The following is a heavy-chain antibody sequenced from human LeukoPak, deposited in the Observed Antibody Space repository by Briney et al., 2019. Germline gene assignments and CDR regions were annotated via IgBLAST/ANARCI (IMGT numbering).Heavy chain of an antibody. J-gene: IGHJ4*02. Sequence: PGGSLRLSCAASGFTFSSYGMHWVRQAPGKGLEWVSGISGSGGSTYYADSVKGRFTISRDNSKNTLYLQMNSLRAEDTAVYYCAKDGSEAVAVFDYWGQGTLVTVSS. V-gene: IGHV3-23*01. D-gene: IGHD6-19*01. CDR1: GFTFSSYG. CDR2: ISGSGGST. CDR3: AKDGSEAVAVFDY.